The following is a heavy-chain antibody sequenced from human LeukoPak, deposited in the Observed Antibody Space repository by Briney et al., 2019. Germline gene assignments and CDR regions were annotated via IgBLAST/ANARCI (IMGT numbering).Heavy chain of an antibody. CDR1: GDSVSSNSVA. D-gene: IGHD3-10*01. Sequence: SQTLSLTCAISGDSVSSNSVAWNWIRQSPSRGLEWLGRTYYRSRWINDYAVSVKSRITINPDTSKNQFPLQLTSVTPEDTAVYYCARERGDLLGYWGQGTLVTVSS. V-gene: IGHV6-1*01. J-gene: IGHJ4*02. CDR2: TYYRSRWIN. CDR3: ARERGDLLGY.